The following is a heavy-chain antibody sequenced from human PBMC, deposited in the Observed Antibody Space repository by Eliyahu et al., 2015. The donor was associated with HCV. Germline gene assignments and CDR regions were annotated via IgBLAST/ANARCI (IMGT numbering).Heavy chain of an antibody. J-gene: IGHJ4*02. CDR2: ISYDGSNK. CDR1: XFXXSSYA. CDR3: ARERARGTKPVDY. D-gene: IGHD3-16*01. V-gene: IGHV3-30-3*01. Sequence: QVQLVXSGGGVVQPGRSLXLSCAASXFXXSSYAMHWVRQAPGKGLEWVAVISYDGSNKYYADSVKGRFTISRXNSKNTLYLQMNSLRAEDTAVYYCARERARGTKPVDYWGQGTLVTVSS.